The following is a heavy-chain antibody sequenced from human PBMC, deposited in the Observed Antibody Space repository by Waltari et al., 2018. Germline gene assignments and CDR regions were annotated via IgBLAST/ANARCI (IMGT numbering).Heavy chain of an antibody. CDR3: ARQSYYDESGHD. J-gene: IGHJ4*02. CDR1: GGSIRRSGYY. V-gene: IGHV4-39*01. D-gene: IGHD3-22*01. Sequence: QLELQESGPGLVKPSETLSLTCSVSGGSIRRSGYYWVWIRQPPGKGLEWIGSIYYSGTTYYNPSLNIRVTISVDTTKNQFSLELAAVTAADAAMYFCARQSYYDESGHDWGQGTLVTVSS. CDR2: IYYSGTT.